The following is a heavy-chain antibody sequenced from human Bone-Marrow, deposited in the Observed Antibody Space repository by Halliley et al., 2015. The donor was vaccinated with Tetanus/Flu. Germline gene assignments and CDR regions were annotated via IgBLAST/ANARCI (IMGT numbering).Heavy chain of an antibody. Sequence: TLSLTCAVSGYSVSSGYYWGWIRQPPGKGLEWIGSIYYSGSTYYNPSLKSRVTISVDTSKNQFSLKLSSVTAADTAVYYCARGVGNNWFDPWGQGTLVTVSS. CDR1: GYSVSSGYY. V-gene: IGHV4-38-2*01. J-gene: IGHJ5*02. CDR3: ARGVGNNWFDP. CDR2: IYYSGST. D-gene: IGHD3-3*01.